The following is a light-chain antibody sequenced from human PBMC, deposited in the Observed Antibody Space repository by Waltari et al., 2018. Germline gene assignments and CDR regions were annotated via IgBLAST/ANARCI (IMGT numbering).Light chain of an antibody. CDR3: SSYAGSNTWV. CDR1: SRDVGGYNY. J-gene: IGLJ3*02. Sequence: QSALTQPPSASGSPGQSVTLPCTGTSRDVGGYNYLSWYQQNPGKAPKLLIYEVNKRPSGVPDRFSGAKSDNTASLTVSGLQAEDEADYYCSSYAGSNTWVFGGGTKLTVL. V-gene: IGLV2-8*01. CDR2: EVN.